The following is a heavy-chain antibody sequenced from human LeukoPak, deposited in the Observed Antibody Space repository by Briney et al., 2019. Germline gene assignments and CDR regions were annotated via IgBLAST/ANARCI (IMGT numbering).Heavy chain of an antibody. CDR2: ISGSGGST. CDR1: GFTFSSYA. V-gene: IGHV3-23*01. D-gene: IGHD3-3*01. CDR3: AKDRPYYDFWSGYYPLYYYYYGMDV. Sequence: GGSLRLSCAASGFTFSSYAMSWVRQAPGKGLEWVSAISGSGGSTYYADSVKGRFTISRDNSKNTLYLQMNSLRAEDTAVYYCAKDRPYYDFWSGYYPLYYYYYGMDVWGQGTTVTVSS. J-gene: IGHJ6*02.